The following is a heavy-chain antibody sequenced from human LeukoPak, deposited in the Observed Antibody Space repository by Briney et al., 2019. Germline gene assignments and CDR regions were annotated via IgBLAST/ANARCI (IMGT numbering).Heavy chain of an antibody. CDR3: AKNSYGLYYFDY. CDR2: ISYDGSNK. J-gene: IGHJ4*02. V-gene: IGHV3-30*18. D-gene: IGHD5-18*01. CDR1: AFTFNNYG. Sequence: PGGSLRLSCAASAFTFNNYGMHWVRQAPGKGLEWVAVISYDGSNKYYADSVKGRFTISRDNSKNTLYLQMNSLRAEDTAVYYCAKNSYGLYYFDYWGQGTLVTVSS.